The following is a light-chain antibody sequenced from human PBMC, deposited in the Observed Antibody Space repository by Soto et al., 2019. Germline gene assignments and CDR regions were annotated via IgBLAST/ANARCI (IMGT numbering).Light chain of an antibody. CDR3: QQYNNWPPWT. CDR1: QSVGSN. Sequence: EIVMTQSPVTLSVSPGERATLSCRASQSVGSNLAWYQQRPGQVPRLLIYGASTRATGIPARFSGSGSGTEFTLTISSLQSEDFAVYYCQQYNNWPPWTFGQGTKVDIK. J-gene: IGKJ1*01. V-gene: IGKV3-15*01. CDR2: GAS.